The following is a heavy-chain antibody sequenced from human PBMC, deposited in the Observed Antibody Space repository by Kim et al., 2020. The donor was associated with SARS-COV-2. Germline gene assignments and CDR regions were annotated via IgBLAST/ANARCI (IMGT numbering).Heavy chain of an antibody. CDR3: ARVFWYSCYDCYFDY. D-gene: IGHD5-12*01. Sequence: GGSLRLSCAASGFTFSSYWMSWVRQPPGKGLEWVANIKQDGSEKYYVDSVKGRFTISRDNAKNSLYLQMNSLRAEDTAVYYCARVFWYSCYDCYFDYWGQGTLVTVSS. V-gene: IGHV3-7*03. CDR1: GFTFSSYW. CDR2: IKQDGSEK. J-gene: IGHJ4*02.